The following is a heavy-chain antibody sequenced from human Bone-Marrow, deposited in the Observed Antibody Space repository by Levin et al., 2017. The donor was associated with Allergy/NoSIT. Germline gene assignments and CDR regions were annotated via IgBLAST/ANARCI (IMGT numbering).Heavy chain of an antibody. CDR2: ISSTSSPI. J-gene: IGHJ4*02. CDR1: GFTFSSYA. V-gene: IGHV3-48*02. CDR3: ARARYSANYNDFDY. Sequence: GGSLRLSCAASGFTFSSYAMNWVRQAPGKGLEWVSYISSTSSPIYYADSMKGRFTISRDNAKNSLYLQMNSLRDEDTAVYYCARARYSANYNDFDYWGQGTLVTVSS. D-gene: IGHD1-26*01.